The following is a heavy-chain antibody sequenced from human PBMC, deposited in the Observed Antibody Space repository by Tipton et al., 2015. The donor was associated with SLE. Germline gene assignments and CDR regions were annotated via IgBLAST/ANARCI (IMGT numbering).Heavy chain of an antibody. D-gene: IGHD6-6*01. CDR2: IYYSGST. CDR3: AREWQLWANAFDI. V-gene: IGHV4-59*01. CDR1: GGSISSYF. J-gene: IGHJ3*02. Sequence: TLSLTCTVSGGSISSYFWSWIRQPPGRGLEWIGYIYYSGSTNYNPSLKSRVTISVDPSKNQFSLKLSSVTAADTAVYYCAREWQLWANAFDIWGQGTMVTVSS.